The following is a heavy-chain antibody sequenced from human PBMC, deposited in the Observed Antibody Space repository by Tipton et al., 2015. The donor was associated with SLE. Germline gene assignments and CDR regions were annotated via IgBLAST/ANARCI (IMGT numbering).Heavy chain of an antibody. Sequence: TLSLTCSVSGVSISRGSYFWTWIRQPAGKGLEWVGHIFSTGITDYNPPLKSRVSISADTSKNQFSLNLDSMTAADTAVYYCARDSHTDYGDFYVDSWGQGTLVTVSS. V-gene: IGHV4-61*09. J-gene: IGHJ4*02. CDR2: IFSTGIT. CDR3: ARDSHTDYGDFYVDS. CDR1: GVSISRGSYF. D-gene: IGHD4-17*01.